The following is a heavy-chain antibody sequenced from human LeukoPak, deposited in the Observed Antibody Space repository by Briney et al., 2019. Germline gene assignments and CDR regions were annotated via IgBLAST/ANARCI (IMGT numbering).Heavy chain of an antibody. V-gene: IGHV3-48*04. CDR2: ISSSSTI. J-gene: IGHJ4*02. CDR1: GFTFSSYS. Sequence: GGSLRLSCAASGFTFSSYSMNWVRQAPGKGLEWVSYISSSSTIYYADSVKGRFTISRDNAKNSLYLQMNSLRAGDTAVYYCARGPSYFDYWGQGTLVTVSS. CDR3: ARGPSYFDY.